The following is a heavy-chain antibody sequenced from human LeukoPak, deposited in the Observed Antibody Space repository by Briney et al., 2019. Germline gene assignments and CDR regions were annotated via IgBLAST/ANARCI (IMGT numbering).Heavy chain of an antibody. CDR2: INPNSGGT. D-gene: IGHD2-2*02. CDR3: ARRNIVVVPAAIDAFDI. V-gene: IGHV1-2*02. J-gene: IGHJ3*02. Sequence: GASVKVSCKASGYTFTGYYMHWVRQAPGQGLEWMGWINPNSGGTNYAQKFQGRVTMTRDTSISTAYMELSRLRSDDTAVYYCARRNIVVVPAAIDAFDIWGQGTMVTVSS. CDR1: GYTFTGYY.